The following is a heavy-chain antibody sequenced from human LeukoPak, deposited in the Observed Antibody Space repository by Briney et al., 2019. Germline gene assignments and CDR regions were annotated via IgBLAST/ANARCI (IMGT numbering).Heavy chain of an antibody. J-gene: IGHJ3*02. CDR1: GGSISSYY. CDR2: IYYSGST. Sequence: PSETLSLTCTVSGGSISSYYWSWIRQPPGKGLEWIGYIYYSGSTNYNPSLKSRVTISVDTSKNQFSLKLSSVTAADTAVYYCVRDKGYSYGYSGDAFDIWGQGTMVTVSS. D-gene: IGHD5-18*01. CDR3: VRDKGYSYGYSGDAFDI. V-gene: IGHV4-59*01.